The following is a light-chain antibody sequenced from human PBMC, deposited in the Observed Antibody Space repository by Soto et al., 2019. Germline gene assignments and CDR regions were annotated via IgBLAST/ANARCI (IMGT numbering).Light chain of an antibody. V-gene: IGKV1-39*01. Sequence: DIQMTQSPSSLSASVGYRITITCRPSQSIASFLNWYQQKPGKAPRLLIYSATNLYSGVPSRFSGSDAVTDFTLTISSLQPEDFATYFCQQSYSIPHTFGQGTKVDI. J-gene: IGKJ2*01. CDR3: QQSYSIPHT. CDR2: SAT. CDR1: QSIASF.